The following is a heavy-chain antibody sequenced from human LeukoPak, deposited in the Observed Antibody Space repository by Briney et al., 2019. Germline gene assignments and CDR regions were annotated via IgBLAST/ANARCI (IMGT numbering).Heavy chain of an antibody. V-gene: IGHV1-2*02. CDR3: AIVALTAKRAFDI. CDR1: GYSFTGNY. D-gene: IGHD2-21*02. CDR2: VNPNSGGT. Sequence: GASVKVSCKASGYSFTGNYMHWVRQAPGQGLEWMGWVNPNSGGTNYAQKFQGRVTMTRDTSISTAYMELSRLRSDDTAVYYCAIVALTAKRAFDIWGQGTMVTVSS. J-gene: IGHJ3*02.